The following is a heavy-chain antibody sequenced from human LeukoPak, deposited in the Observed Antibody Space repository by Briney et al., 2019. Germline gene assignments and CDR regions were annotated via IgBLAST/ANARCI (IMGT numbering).Heavy chain of an antibody. CDR3: ARDTKDY. CDR1: GFTFSNYE. V-gene: IGHV3-48*03. CDR2: ITTTGDRI. D-gene: IGHD2-2*01. Sequence: GGSLRLSCEASGFTFSNYEMNWVRQAPGGGLEWISYITTTGDRIQYADSVKGRFTISRDNAKNSLYLEMNSLRAEDTGVYFCARDTKDYWGQGTLVVVSS. J-gene: IGHJ4*02.